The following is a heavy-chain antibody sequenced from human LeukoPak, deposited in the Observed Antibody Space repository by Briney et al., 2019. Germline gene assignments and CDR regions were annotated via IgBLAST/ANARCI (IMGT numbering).Heavy chain of an antibody. D-gene: IGHD1-26*01. CDR2: IYYSGST. V-gene: IGHV4-59*11. Sequence: SETLSLTCTVSGGSISSHYWSWIRQPPGKGLEWIGYIYYSGSTNYNPSLKSRVTISVDTSKNQFSLKLSSVTAADTAVYYCARAGGSYYLDYWGQGTLVTVSS. CDR1: GGSISSHY. J-gene: IGHJ4*02. CDR3: ARAGGSYYLDY.